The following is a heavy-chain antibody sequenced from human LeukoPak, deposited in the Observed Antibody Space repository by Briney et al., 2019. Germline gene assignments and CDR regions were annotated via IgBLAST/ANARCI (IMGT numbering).Heavy chain of an antibody. D-gene: IGHD3-10*01. CDR2: IKPNTDGATT. CDR1: GFTFINAW. V-gene: IGHV3-15*05. Sequence: GGFLRLSCAASGFTFINAWMNWFRQAPGKGLEWVGRIKPNTDGATTHYAAPVAGRFTISRDDSKNTLSLQMNSLKIEDTAVYYCTADLAGGSKAIDYWGQGTLVTVSS. CDR3: TADLAGGSKAIDY. J-gene: IGHJ4*02.